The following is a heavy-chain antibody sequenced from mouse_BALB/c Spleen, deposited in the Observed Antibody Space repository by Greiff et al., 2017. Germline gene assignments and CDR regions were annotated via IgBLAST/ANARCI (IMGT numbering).Heavy chain of an antibody. Sequence: EVQRVESGGGLVKPGGSLKLSCAASGFTFSSYAMSWVRQTPEKRLEWVASISSGGSTYYPDSVKGRFTISRDNARNILYLQMSSLRSEDTAMYYCAIITTATGFDYWGQGTTLTVSS. CDR1: GFTFSSYA. V-gene: IGHV5-6-5*01. D-gene: IGHD1-2*01. CDR2: ISSGGST. CDR3: AIITTATGFDY. J-gene: IGHJ2*01.